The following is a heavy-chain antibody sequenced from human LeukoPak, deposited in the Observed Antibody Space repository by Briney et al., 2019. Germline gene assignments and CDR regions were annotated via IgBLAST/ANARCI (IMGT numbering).Heavy chain of an antibody. J-gene: IGHJ3*02. CDR3: ARDLGWLRLQTNDAFDI. CDR2: INPNTGGT. D-gene: IGHD5-12*01. Sequence: GASMKVSCKASGYMFTGFYIHWVRQAPGQGLEWMGWINPNTGGTNFAQKFQGRVTITADESTSTAYMELSSLGSEDTAVYYCARDLGWLRLQTNDAFDIWGQGTMVTVSS. V-gene: IGHV1-2*02. CDR1: GYMFTGFY.